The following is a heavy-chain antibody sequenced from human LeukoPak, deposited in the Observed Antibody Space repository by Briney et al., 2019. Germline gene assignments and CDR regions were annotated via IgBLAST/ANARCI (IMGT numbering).Heavy chain of an antibody. CDR2: IYPKTGGT. J-gene: IGHJ3*02. Sequence: GASVKVSCKASGYTFTVHYMHWVREARGQGLEWMGWIYPKTGGTNYAQKFQTRVTMTRDTSITTAFMELNILKSHDTAVYYCVRDGYSGGAFDIWGQGTMVTVSS. D-gene: IGHD5-12*01. V-gene: IGHV1-2*02. CDR3: VRDGYSGGAFDI. CDR1: GYTFTVHY.